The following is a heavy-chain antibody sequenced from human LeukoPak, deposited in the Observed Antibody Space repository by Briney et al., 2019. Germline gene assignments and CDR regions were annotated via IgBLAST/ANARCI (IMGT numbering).Heavy chain of an antibody. J-gene: IGHJ4*02. CDR1: GFTFSDYY. V-gene: IGHV3-11*05. D-gene: IGHD6-19*01. CDR3: AKDIGSGWSFDY. Sequence: GGSLRLSCAASGFTFSDYYMNWIRQAPGKGLEWVSYISKSGSYTNYADSVKGRFTISRENAKNSLYLQIKSLRTEDTALYYCAKDIGSGWSFDYWGQGTLVTVSS. CDR2: ISKSGSYT.